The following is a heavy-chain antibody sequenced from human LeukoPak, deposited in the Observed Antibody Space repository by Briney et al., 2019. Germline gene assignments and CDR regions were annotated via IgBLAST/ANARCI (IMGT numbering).Heavy chain of an antibody. J-gene: IGHJ4*02. CDR1: GYTFTGYY. Sequence: GASVKVSCKASGYTFTGYYMHWVRQAPGQGLEWMGWINPNSGGTNYAQKFQGRVTMTRDTSISTAYMELSRLRSDDTAVYYCARSTYSGYDTYYYFDYWGQGTLVTVSS. D-gene: IGHD5-12*01. CDR3: ARSTYSGYDTYYYFDY. CDR2: INPNSGGT. V-gene: IGHV1-2*02.